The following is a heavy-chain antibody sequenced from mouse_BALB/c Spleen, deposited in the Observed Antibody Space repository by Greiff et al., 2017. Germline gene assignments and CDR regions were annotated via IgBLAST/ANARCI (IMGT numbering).Heavy chain of an antibody. CDR2: ISSGGSYT. D-gene: IGHD1-1*01. CDR3: ARWGTTVRYFDV. Sequence: EVHLVESGGDLVKPGGSLKLSCAASGFTFSSYGMSWVRQTPDKRLEWVATISSGGSYTYYPDSVKGRFTISRDNAKNTLYLQMSSLKSEDTAMYYCARWGTTVRYFDVWGAGTTVTVSS. J-gene: IGHJ1*01. CDR1: GFTFSSYG. V-gene: IGHV5-6*01.